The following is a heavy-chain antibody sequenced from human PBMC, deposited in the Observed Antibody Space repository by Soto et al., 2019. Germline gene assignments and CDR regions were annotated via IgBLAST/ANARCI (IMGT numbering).Heavy chain of an antibody. J-gene: IGHJ3*02. CDR1: GFTFSTYA. CDR3: AHPRGYGVFDAFDI. V-gene: IGHV3-23*01. D-gene: IGHD4-17*01. CDR2: ISGSGDST. Sequence: GGSLRLSCSASGFTFSTYAMNWVRQAPGKGLEWVSAISGSGDSTYYADSVRGRFTISRDNSINSLYLQMSSLRTEDTAVCYFAHPRGYGVFDAFDIWGQGTMVTVSS.